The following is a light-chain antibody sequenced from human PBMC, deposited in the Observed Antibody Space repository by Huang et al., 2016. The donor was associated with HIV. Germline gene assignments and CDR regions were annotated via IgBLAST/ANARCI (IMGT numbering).Light chain of an antibody. CDR3: QQYYSLPLT. Sequence: DIVMTQSPDSLDVSLGERATINCKSNRSILYSSNCKNYLSWYKHRPGHPPNRLIYWASTRESGVPDRFSGSGSGTDFTLTITSLQAEDVAIYYCQQYYSLPLTFGGGTKVEIK. V-gene: IGKV4-1*01. J-gene: IGKJ4*01. CDR2: WAS. CDR1: RSILYSSNCKNY.